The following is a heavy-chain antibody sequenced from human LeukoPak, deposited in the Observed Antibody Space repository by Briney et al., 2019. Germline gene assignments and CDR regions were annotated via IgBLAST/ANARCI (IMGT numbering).Heavy chain of an antibody. Sequence: SETLSLTCTVSGGSISSYYWSWIRQPPGRGLEWIGYIYYSGSTNYNPSLKSRVTISVDTSKNQFSLKLSSVTAADTAVYYCARDYYDSSGYYYWFDPWGQGTLVTVSS. V-gene: IGHV4-59*01. D-gene: IGHD3-22*01. CDR1: GGSISSYY. CDR2: IYYSGST. J-gene: IGHJ5*02. CDR3: ARDYYDSSGYYYWFDP.